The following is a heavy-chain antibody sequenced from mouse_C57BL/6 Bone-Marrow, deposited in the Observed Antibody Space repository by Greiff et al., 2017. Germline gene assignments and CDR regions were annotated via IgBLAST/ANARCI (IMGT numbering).Heavy chain of an antibody. CDR2: ISSGGDYI. Sequence: EVQRVESGEGLVKPGGSLKLSCAASGFTFSSYAMSWVRQTPEKRLEWVAYISSGGDYIYYADTVKGRFTISRDNARNTLYLQMSSLKSEDTDMYYCTRDYYYGSSPFAYWGQETLVTVSA. CDR1: GFTFSSYA. D-gene: IGHD1-1*01. J-gene: IGHJ3*01. V-gene: IGHV5-9-1*02. CDR3: TRDYYYGSSPFAY.